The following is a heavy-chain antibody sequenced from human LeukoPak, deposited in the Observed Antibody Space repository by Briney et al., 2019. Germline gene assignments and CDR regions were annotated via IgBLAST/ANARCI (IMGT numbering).Heavy chain of an antibody. D-gene: IGHD1-1*01. J-gene: IGHJ4*02. V-gene: IGHV1-2*02. CDR3: AAATTGTTFFGW. CDR2: INSDSGAT. CDR1: GYTFSGYY. Sequence: ASVKVSCKASGYTFSGYYMFWVRQAPGQGLEWMGWINSDSGATNYAQKFQGRVTMTRDTSTSTAYMELSSHRSDDTGVYYCAAATTGTTFFGWWGQGTLVTVSS.